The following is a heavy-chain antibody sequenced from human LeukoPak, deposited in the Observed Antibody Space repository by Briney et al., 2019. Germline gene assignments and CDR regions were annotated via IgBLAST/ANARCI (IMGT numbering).Heavy chain of an antibody. Sequence: PGGSLRLSCSASGFIFSNYDVNWVRQAPGKGLEWISYISNTGNTIYYADSMRGRFTISRDNAKNSLYLQMNSLRAEDTAVYYCATLTVATSFDYWGQGTLVTVSS. V-gene: IGHV3-48*03. D-gene: IGHD4-17*01. CDR3: ATLTVATSFDY. CDR2: ISNTGNTI. CDR1: GFIFSNYD. J-gene: IGHJ4*02.